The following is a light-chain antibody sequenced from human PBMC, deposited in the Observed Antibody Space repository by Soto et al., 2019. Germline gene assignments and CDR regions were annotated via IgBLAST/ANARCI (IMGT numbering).Light chain of an antibody. CDR1: QSINSW. Sequence: DIQMTQSPSTLSASVGDRVTITCRASQSINSWLAWYQQKPGKAPKLLIYRASTLEGGVPSRFNGSASGTEFPRTFSSLQADDFSSYYCQHYESYSGTFGPGTKVDIK. CDR2: RAS. J-gene: IGKJ3*01. V-gene: IGKV1-5*03. CDR3: QHYESYSGT.